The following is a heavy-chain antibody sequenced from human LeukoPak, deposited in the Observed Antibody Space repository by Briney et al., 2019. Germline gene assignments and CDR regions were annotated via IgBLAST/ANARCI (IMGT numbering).Heavy chain of an antibody. CDR2: ISRDGGSR. CDR3: AKDGTDILTGYYFDS. CDR1: GFPFDDYT. V-gene: IGHV3-43*01. D-gene: IGHD3-9*01. Sequence: GGSLRLSCAASGFPFDDYTMNWVRQAPGKGLEWVSLISRDGGSRYYADSVKGRFTISRDNSKNSLYLQMNSLTTEDTALYFCAKDGTDILTGYYFDSWGQGTLVTVS. J-gene: IGHJ4*02.